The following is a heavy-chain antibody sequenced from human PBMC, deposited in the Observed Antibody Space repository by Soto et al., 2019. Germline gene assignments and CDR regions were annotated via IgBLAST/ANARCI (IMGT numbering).Heavy chain of an antibody. CDR1: GGSFSCYY. D-gene: IGHD3-10*01. CDR2: INHSGST. V-gene: IGHV4-34*01. Sequence: SETLSLTCAVYGGSFSCYYWSWIRQPPGKGLEWIGEINHSGSTNYNPSLKSRVTISVDTSKNQFSLKLSSVTAADTAVYYCARWEYYGSGSYYYYGMDVWGQGTTVTVSS. CDR3: ARWEYYGSGSYYYYGMDV. J-gene: IGHJ6*02.